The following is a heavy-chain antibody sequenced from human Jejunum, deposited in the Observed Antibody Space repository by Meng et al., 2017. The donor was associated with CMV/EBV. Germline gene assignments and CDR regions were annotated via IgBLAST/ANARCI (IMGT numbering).Heavy chain of an antibody. J-gene: IGHJ5*02. CDR2: SAGDEETS. V-gene: IGHV3-23*01. CDR3: VKDPRDGSMSATTVRWFGP. D-gene: IGHD4-11*01. CDR1: SHT. Sequence: SHTIGWCRQTPRKGLKWISASAGDEETSYVTDSLKGRFTISRDNSKETLFLQMNGLRGEDTAVYYCVKDPRDGSMSATTVRWFGPWGQGTQVTVSS.